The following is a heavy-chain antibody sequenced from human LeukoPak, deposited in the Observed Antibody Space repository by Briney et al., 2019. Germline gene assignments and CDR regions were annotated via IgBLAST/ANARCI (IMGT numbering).Heavy chain of an antibody. CDR3: ARKLGTPGP. CDR1: GFTFSSYT. Sequence: GGSLRLSCAASGFTFSSYTMNWVRQAPGKGLEWVASIKQDISEKYYVDSVKGRFTISRDNAKNSLYLQMNSLRAEDTAVYYCARKLGTPGPWGQGTLVTVSS. V-gene: IGHV3-7*01. D-gene: IGHD4-23*01. CDR2: IKQDISEK. J-gene: IGHJ5*02.